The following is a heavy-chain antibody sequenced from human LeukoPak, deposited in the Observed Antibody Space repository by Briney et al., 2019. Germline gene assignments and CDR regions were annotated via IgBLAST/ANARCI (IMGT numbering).Heavy chain of an antibody. V-gene: IGHV3-43*02. CDR2: ISRDGGST. D-gene: IGHD3-22*01. Sequence: GGSLRLSCASSGFTFDDYAMHWVRQAPGKGLEWVSLISRDGGSTYYADSVKGRFTISRDNNKNSLFLQMNSLRTEDTALYYCAKKGDSNYEAFAFNYFDYWGQGTLVTVSS. J-gene: IGHJ4*02. CDR3: AKKGDSNYEAFAFNYFDY. CDR1: GFTFDDYA.